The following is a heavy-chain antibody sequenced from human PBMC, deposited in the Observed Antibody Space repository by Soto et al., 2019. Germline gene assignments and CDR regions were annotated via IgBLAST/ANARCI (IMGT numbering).Heavy chain of an antibody. CDR3: ARRRRYGSGSYYWYNYFDP. Sequence: ASVKVSCKASGYTFTGYYMHWVRQAPGQGLEWMGWINPNSGGTNYAQKFQGWVTMTRDTSISTAYMELSRLRSDDTAVYYCARRRRYGSGSYYWYNYFDPWGQGTLVTVSS. CDR1: GYTFTGYY. CDR2: INPNSGGT. V-gene: IGHV1-2*04. D-gene: IGHD3-10*01. J-gene: IGHJ5*02.